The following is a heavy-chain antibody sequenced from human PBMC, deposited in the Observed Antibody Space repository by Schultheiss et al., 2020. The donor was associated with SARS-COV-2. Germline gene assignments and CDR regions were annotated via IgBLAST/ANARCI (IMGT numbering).Heavy chain of an antibody. Sequence: ASVKVSCKASGYTFTGYYMHWVRQAPGQGLEWMGWINPNSGDTDYAQKFQGRVTMTRNTSISTAYMELSSLRSEDTAVYYCARGLNYDFWSGYYTGHWFDPWGQGTLVTGSS. CDR1: GYTFTGYY. J-gene: IGHJ5*02. CDR3: ARGLNYDFWSGYYTGHWFDP. V-gene: IGHV1-8*02. D-gene: IGHD3-3*01. CDR2: INPNSGDT.